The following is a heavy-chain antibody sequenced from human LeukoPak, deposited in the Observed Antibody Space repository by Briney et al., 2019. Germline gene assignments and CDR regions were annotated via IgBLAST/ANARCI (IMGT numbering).Heavy chain of an antibody. CDR3: ARRSYSLVRAYYYYYMDV. CDR1: GGSLSGYD. CDR2: ISHSGTT. D-gene: IGHD2-21*01. V-gene: IGHV4-34*01. Sequence: SETLSLTCDVYGGSLSGYDWSWIRQPPGRGLEWIGEISHSGTTNYSPSLKSRLTISVDTSKNQFSLNLTSVTAADTALYYCARRSYSLVRAYYYYYMDVWGKGTTVTVSS. J-gene: IGHJ6*03.